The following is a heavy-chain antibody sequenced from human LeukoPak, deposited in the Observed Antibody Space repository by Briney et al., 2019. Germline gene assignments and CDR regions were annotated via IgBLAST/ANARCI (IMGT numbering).Heavy chain of an antibody. Sequence: GSLKLSCSASGFTFSSYAMHWVRQAPGKGLEWVAVISYDGSNKYYADSVKGRFTISRDNSKNTLYLQMNSLRAEDTAVYYCASLNIAVAGTFDYWGQGTLVTVSS. CDR2: ISYDGSNK. CDR1: GFTFSSYA. J-gene: IGHJ4*02. D-gene: IGHD6-19*01. CDR3: ASLNIAVAGTFDY. V-gene: IGHV3-30-3*01.